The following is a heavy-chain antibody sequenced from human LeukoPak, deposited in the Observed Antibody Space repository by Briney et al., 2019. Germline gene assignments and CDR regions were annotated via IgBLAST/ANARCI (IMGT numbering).Heavy chain of an antibody. CDR3: AKIDAY. CDR2: INSDGSIT. CDR1: GFTFSSYA. Sequence: GGSLRLSCAASGFTFSSYAMNWVRQAPGKGLVWVSRINSDGSITNYADSVKGRFTISRDNAKNTLYLQMSSLRAEDTAVYYCAKIDAYWGQGTLVTVSS. J-gene: IGHJ4*02. V-gene: IGHV3-74*01.